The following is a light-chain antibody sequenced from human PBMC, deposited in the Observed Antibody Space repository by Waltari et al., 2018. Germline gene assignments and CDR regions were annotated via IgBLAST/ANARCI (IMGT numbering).Light chain of an antibody. CDR2: QDT. CDR3: HSADFSGNFRV. J-gene: IGLJ2*01. V-gene: IGLV3-25*03. CDR1: ALPKQH. Sequence: YELTQSPSISVSPGQTASITCSADALPKQHSYWYQQRPGQAPSLVIYQDTERPSGIPERFSGSSSGTTVTLTISDVQAEDEGDYYCHSADFSGNFRVFGGGTRLTV.